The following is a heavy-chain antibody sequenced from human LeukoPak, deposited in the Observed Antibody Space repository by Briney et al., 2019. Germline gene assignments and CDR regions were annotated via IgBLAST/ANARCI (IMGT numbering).Heavy chain of an antibody. D-gene: IGHD6-6*01. CDR3: ARLAALPDY. CDR1: GGSFSGYY. J-gene: IGHJ4*02. Sequence: LETLSLTCAVYGGSFSGYYWSWIRQPPGKGLEWIGEINHSGSTNYNPSLKSRVTISINTSKNQFSLKLSSVTAADTAVYYCARLAALPDYWGQGTLVTVSS. CDR2: INHSGST. V-gene: IGHV4-34*01.